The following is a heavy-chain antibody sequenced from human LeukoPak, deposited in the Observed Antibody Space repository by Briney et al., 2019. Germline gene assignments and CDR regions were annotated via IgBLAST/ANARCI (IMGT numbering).Heavy chain of an antibody. CDR3: ARVPKARNWFDP. CDR1: GFTFSSYG. V-gene: IGHV3-30*03. Sequence: GGSLRLSCAASGFTFSSYGMHWVRQAPGKGLEWVAVISYDGSNKYYADSVKGRFTISRDNAKNSLYLQMNSLRAEDTAVYYCARVPKARNWFDPWGQGTLVTVSS. CDR2: ISYDGSNK. J-gene: IGHJ5*02.